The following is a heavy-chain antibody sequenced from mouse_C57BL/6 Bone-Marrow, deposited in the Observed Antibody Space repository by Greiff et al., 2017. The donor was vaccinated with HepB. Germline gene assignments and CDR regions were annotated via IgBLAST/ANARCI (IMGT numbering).Heavy chain of an antibody. CDR1: GFNIKDDY. CDR3: TTLFFSSPYYFDY. J-gene: IGHJ2*01. CDR2: IHPENGDT. V-gene: IGHV14-4*01. Sequence: VQLQQSGAELVRPGASVKLSCTASGFNIKDDYMHWVKQRPEQGLEWIGWIHPENGDTEYASKFQGKATITADTSSNTAYLQLSSLTSEDTAVYYCTTLFFSSPYYFDYWGQGTTLTVSS. D-gene: IGHD1-3*01.